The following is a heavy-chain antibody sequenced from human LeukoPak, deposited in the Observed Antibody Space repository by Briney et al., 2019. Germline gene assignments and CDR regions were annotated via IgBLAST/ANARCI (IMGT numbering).Heavy chain of an antibody. CDR1: GFTFRTYG. D-gene: IGHD3-10*01. J-gene: IGHJ5*02. CDR3: ARGGQAGTGDL. CDR2: IKQDGSET. V-gene: IGHV3-7*01. Sequence: GGTLRPSCAASGFTFRTYGMSWVRQAPGKGLEWVANIKQDGSETYHVDSVKGRFTISRDNAKDSLYLEMNSLRAEDTAVYYGARGGQAGTGDLWGQGTLVTVSS.